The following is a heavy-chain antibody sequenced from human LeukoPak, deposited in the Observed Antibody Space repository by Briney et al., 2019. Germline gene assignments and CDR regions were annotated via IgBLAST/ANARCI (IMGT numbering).Heavy chain of an antibody. D-gene: IGHD4-17*01. V-gene: IGHV1-18*01. Sequence: GASVKVSCKASGYTFTSYGISWVRQAPGQGLEWMGWISAYNGNTNYAQKLQGRVTMTTDTSTSTAYMELSSLRSEDTAVYYCASPPGYGMTTDYYMDVWGKGTTVTVSS. CDR3: ASPPGYGMTTDYYMDV. CDR1: GYTFTSYG. CDR2: ISAYNGNT. J-gene: IGHJ6*03.